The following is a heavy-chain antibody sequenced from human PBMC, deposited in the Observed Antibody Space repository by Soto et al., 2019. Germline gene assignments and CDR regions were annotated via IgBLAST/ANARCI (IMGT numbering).Heavy chain of an antibody. CDR2: IYSGGST. V-gene: IGHV3-53*01. J-gene: IGHJ4*02. D-gene: IGHD3-10*01. CDR3: ARVGKPMVIGNYFDY. CDR1: GFSVSNSY. Sequence: EVQLVESGGGLIQPGGSLTLSCVASGFSVSNSYMSWVRQAPGKGLEWVSVIYSGGSTYYADSVKGRFTISRDNCKNTVYLQVNSRRGEDTAVYYCARVGKPMVIGNYFDYWGRGTLVTVSS.